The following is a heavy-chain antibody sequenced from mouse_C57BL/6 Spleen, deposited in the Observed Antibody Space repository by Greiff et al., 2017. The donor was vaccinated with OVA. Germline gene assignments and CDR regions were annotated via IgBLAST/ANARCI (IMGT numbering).Heavy chain of an antibody. V-gene: IGHV1-39*01. Sequence: VQLQQSGPALVQPGASVQISCTASVYSFTVYYLNWVKHSNGTSLSWIGVINPNYGTTSYNQKFKGKATLTVDQSSSTAYMQLNSLTSEDSAVYYCESSYYYGSSPFDYWGQGTTLTVSS. CDR1: VYSFTVYY. CDR2: INPNYGTT. CDR3: ESSYYYGSSPFDY. J-gene: IGHJ2*01. D-gene: IGHD1-1*01.